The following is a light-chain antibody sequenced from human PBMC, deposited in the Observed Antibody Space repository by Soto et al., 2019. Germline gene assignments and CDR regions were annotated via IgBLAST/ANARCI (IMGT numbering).Light chain of an antibody. Sequence: EIVLTQSPGTLSLSPGERATLSCRASRSVSSSYLARYQQKPGQAPRLLIYGASSRATGIPDRFSGSGSGTDFTLTISRLEPEDFAVYYCQQYGSSPLTFGQGTKVEIK. CDR3: QQYGSSPLT. CDR1: RSVSSSY. CDR2: GAS. J-gene: IGKJ1*01. V-gene: IGKV3-20*01.